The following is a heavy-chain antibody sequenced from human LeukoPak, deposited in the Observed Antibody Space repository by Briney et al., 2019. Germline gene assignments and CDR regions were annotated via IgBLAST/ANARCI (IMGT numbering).Heavy chain of an antibody. Sequence: PSETLSLTCTVYGGSFSGYYWSWIRQPPGKGLEWIGEINHSGSTNYNPSLKSRVTISVDTSKNQFSLKLSSATAADTAVYYCARRVLYSSSSRNAFDIWGQGTMVTVSS. D-gene: IGHD6-6*01. V-gene: IGHV4-34*01. J-gene: IGHJ3*02. CDR3: ARRVLYSSSSRNAFDI. CDR2: INHSGST. CDR1: GGSFSGYY.